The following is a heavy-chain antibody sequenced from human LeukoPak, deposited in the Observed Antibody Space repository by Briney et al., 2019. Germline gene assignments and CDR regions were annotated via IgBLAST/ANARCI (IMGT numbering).Heavy chain of an antibody. CDR1: GGSISSSSYY. V-gene: IGHV4-39*01. J-gene: IGHJ3*02. Sequence: SETLSLTYTVSGGSISSSSYYWGWIRQPPGKGLEWIGSIYYSGSTYYNPSLKSRVTISVDTSKNQFSLKLSSVTAADTAVYYCAGIVNYDFWSGLDAFDIWGQGTMVTVSS. CDR3: AGIVNYDFWSGLDAFDI. D-gene: IGHD3-3*01. CDR2: IYYSGST.